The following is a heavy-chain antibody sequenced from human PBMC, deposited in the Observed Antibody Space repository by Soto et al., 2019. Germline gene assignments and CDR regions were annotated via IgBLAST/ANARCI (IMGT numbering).Heavy chain of an antibody. Sequence: QVQLVESGGGVVQPGESLRLSCAASGLSFRNHGMHWVRQAPGKGLEWVAMIWSDGSTYYYADSVQGRFTISRDNSQNRLSLQMSSLRAEDTAVYFCARDRGVRFLDYWGQGTLVTVSS. CDR1: GLSFRNHG. D-gene: IGHD3-10*01. J-gene: IGHJ4*02. CDR3: ARDRGVRFLDY. CDR2: IWSDGSTY. V-gene: IGHV3-33*01.